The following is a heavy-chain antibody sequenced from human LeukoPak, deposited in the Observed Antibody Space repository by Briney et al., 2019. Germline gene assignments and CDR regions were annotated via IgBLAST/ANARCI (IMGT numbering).Heavy chain of an antibody. J-gene: IGHJ4*02. CDR2: IKPDGSEG. Sequence: GGSPRLSCAASGFTFSSSWMTWVRQAPGKGLEWVANIKPDGSEGSYVDSVKGRFTISRDNAKNSLFLQMISLRAEDTAVYYCARDRGYKSFDYWGQGALVTVSS. D-gene: IGHD3-10*01. CDR1: GFTFSSSW. V-gene: IGHV3-7*04. CDR3: ARDRGYKSFDY.